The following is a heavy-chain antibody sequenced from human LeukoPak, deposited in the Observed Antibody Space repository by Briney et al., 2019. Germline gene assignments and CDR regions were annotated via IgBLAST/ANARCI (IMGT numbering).Heavy chain of an antibody. CDR2: IYNDGST. J-gene: IGHJ3*02. D-gene: IGHD2/OR15-2a*01. CDR3: ARNILFAFDI. CDR1: GFTFSSYA. Sequence: GGSLTLSCAASGFTFSSYAMSWVRQAPGKGLEWVSIIYNDGSTYYADSMKGRFTISRDNSKNTLYLQVNSLRAEDTAMYYCARNILFAFDIWGQGTMVTVSS. V-gene: IGHV3-66*01.